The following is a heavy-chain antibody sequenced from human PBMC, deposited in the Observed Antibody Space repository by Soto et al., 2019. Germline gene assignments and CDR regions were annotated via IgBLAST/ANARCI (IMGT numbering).Heavy chain of an antibody. D-gene: IGHD3-3*01. CDR1: GGSISSSSYY. CDR2: IYYSGST. CDR3: ARQRTYYDFWSGDAFES. V-gene: IGHV4-39*01. J-gene: IGHJ3*02. Sequence: SETLSLTCTVSGGSISSSSYYWGWIRQPPGKGLEWIGSIYYSGSTYYNPSLKSRVTISVDTSKNQFSLKLSSVTAADTAVYYCARQRTYYDFWSGDAFESWGQGTMVTVSS.